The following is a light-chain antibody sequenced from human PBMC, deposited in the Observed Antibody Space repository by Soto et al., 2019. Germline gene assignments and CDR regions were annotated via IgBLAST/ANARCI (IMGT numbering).Light chain of an antibody. V-gene: IGKV1-33*01. CDR3: QQYDKLPPLFT. J-gene: IGKJ3*01. CDR2: DAS. Sequence: DIQMTQSPSSLSASVGDRVTITCQASQDISNYLNWYQQKPGKAPKLRSYDASNLETGVPSRFSGSGSGTDFTFTISSLQPEDIETYYCQQYDKLPPLFTLGPGTKVDSK. CDR1: QDISNY.